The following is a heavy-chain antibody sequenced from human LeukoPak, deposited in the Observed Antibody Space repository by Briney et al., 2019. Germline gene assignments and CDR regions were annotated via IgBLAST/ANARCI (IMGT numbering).Heavy chain of an antibody. CDR2: ISGSGGST. Sequence: GGSLRLSCAASGFTFSSYAMSWVRQAPGKGLEWVSAISGSGGSTYYADSVKGRFTISRDNSKNMLYLQMNSLRAEDTAVYYCAKEADYNWNYEYYFDYWGQGTLVTVSS. J-gene: IGHJ4*02. CDR1: GFTFSSYA. CDR3: AKEADYNWNYEYYFDY. V-gene: IGHV3-23*01. D-gene: IGHD1-7*01.